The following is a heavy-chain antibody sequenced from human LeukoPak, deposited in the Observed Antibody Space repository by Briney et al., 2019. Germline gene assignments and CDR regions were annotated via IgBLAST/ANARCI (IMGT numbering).Heavy chain of an antibody. V-gene: IGHV1-46*01. CDR1: GYTFTIYY. J-gene: IGHJ4*02. D-gene: IGHD1-26*01. CDR3: ASRQVGATSPADY. Sequence: ASVNVSCKASGYTFTIYYMHWVRQAPGQGLEWMGIINPSGGSTSYAQKFQGRVTMTRDTSTSTVYMELSSLRSEDTAVYYCASRQVGATSPADYWGQGTLVTVSS. CDR2: INPSGGST.